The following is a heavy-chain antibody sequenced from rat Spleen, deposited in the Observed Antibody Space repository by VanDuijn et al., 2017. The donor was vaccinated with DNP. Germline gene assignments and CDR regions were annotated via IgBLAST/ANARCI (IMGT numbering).Heavy chain of an antibody. V-gene: IGHV5-25*01. D-gene: IGHD1-3*01. CDR1: GFTFSNSD. CDR2: ISTSGGST. CDR3: ATDRGYGSSHWFAY. Sequence: EVQLVESGGGLVQPGRSMKLSCAASGFTFSNSDMAWVRQAPTKGLEWVASISTSGGSTYYRDSVKGRFTISRDNAKSTLYLQMDSLRSEDTATYYCATDRGYGSSHWFAYWGQGTLVTVSS. J-gene: IGHJ3*01.